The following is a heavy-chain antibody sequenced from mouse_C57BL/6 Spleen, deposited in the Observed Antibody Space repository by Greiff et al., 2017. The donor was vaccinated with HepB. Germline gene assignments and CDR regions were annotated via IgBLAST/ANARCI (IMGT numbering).Heavy chain of an antibody. CDR2: ISSGSSTI. Sequence: DVMLVESGGGLVKPGGSLKLSCAASGFTFSDYGMHWVRQAPEKGLEWVAYISSGSSTICYADTVKGRFTISRDNAKNTLFLQMTSLRSEDTAMYYCARLRDYFDYWGQGTTLTVSS. CDR1: GFTFSDYG. CDR3: ARLRDYFDY. V-gene: IGHV5-17*01. D-gene: IGHD3-1*01. J-gene: IGHJ2*01.